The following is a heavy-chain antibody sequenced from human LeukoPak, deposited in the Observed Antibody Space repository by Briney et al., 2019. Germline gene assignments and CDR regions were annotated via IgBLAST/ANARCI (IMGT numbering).Heavy chain of an antibody. J-gene: IGHJ4*02. CDR1: GYTFTSYG. V-gene: IGHV1-69*13. CDR2: IIPIFGTA. Sequence: ASVKVSCKASGYTFTSYGISWVRQAPGQGLEWMGGIIPIFGTANYAQKFQGRVTITADESTSTAYMELSSLRSEDTAVYYCARAQFITSGLSYWGQGTLVTVSS. CDR3: ARAQFITSGLSY. D-gene: IGHD3-16*01.